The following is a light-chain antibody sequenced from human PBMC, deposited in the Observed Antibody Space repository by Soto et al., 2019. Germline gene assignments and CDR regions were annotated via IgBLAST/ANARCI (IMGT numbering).Light chain of an antibody. CDR3: QQYYSTPPT. CDR2: WAS. Sequence: DIVMTQSPDSLAVSLGERATINCKSSQSVLYSSNNKNYLVWYQQKPGQPPKLPIYWASTRESGVPDRFSGSGSGTDFTLTISSLQAEDVAVYYCQQYYSTPPTFGQGTKVEIK. J-gene: IGKJ1*01. CDR1: QSVLYSSNNKNY. V-gene: IGKV4-1*01.